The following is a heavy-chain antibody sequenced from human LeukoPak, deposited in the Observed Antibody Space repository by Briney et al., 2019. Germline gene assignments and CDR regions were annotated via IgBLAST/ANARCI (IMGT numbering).Heavy chain of an antibody. V-gene: IGHV3-23*01. CDR2: IRRTGGST. CDR1: GFTFSSYA. J-gene: IGHJ4*02. Sequence: GGSLRLSCAASGFTFSSYAMSWVRQAPGKGLEWVSAIRRTGGSTYYADSVKGRSTISRDNSKNTLYLQMNSLRAEDTAVYYCANTDYYDTSALDYWGQGTLVTVSS. CDR3: ANTDYYDTSALDY. D-gene: IGHD3-22*01.